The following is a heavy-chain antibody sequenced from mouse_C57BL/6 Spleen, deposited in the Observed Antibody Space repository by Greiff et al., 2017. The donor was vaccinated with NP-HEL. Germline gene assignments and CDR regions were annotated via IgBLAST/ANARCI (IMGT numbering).Heavy chain of an antibody. J-gene: IGHJ4*01. CDR2: IDPETGGT. CDR3: TRSVDGYYGAMDY. CDR1: GYTFTDYE. Sequence: VKLMESGAELVRPGASVTLSCKASGYTFTDYEMHWVKQTPVHGLEWIGAIDPETGGTAYNQKFKGKAILTADKSSSTAYMELRSLTSEDSAVYYCTRSVDGYYGAMDYWGQGTSVTVSS. V-gene: IGHV1-15*01. D-gene: IGHD2-3*01.